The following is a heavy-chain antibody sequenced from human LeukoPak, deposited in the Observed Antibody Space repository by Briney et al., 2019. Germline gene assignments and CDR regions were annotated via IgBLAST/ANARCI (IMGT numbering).Heavy chain of an antibody. CDR2: IYYSGST. J-gene: IGHJ4*02. V-gene: IGHV4-31*11. Sequence: SETLSLTCAVSGGSFGDFYWSWIRQHPGKGLEWIGYIYYSGSTYYNPSLKSRVTISVDTSKNQFSLKLSSVTAADTAVYYCARAPRPAYGSGRNEYYFDYWGQGTLVTVSS. CDR1: GGSFGDFY. CDR3: ARAPRPAYGSGRNEYYFDY. D-gene: IGHD3-10*01.